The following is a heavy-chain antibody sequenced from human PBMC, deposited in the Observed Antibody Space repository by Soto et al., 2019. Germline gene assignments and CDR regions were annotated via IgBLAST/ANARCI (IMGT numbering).Heavy chain of an antibody. CDR3: ARPTRQWLGLRYYYGMDV. Sequence: QVQLQQWGAGLLKPSETLSLTCAVYGGSFSGSYWSWIRQPPGKGLEWMGEINHSGSTNYNPSLKSRVTISVDTSKNQFSLKLSSVTAADTAVYYCARPTRQWLGLRYYYGMDVWGQGTTVTVSS. CDR1: GGSFSGSY. V-gene: IGHV4-34*01. J-gene: IGHJ6*02. CDR2: INHSGST. D-gene: IGHD6-19*01.